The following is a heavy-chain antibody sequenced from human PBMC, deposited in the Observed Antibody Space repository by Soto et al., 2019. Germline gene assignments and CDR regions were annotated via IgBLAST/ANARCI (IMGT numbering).Heavy chain of an antibody. CDR3: AKGGYIYGLDP. V-gene: IGHV3-23*01. CDR1: GFPFNTYA. D-gene: IGHD5-18*01. J-gene: IGHJ5*02. Sequence: PGGSLRLSCAASGFPFNTYAMSWVRRAPGKGPEWVSAISESGDNAFYADSVQGRFTISRDNSYNILYLQMNSLRAEDTALYFCAKGGYIYGLDPWGQGTLVTVSS. CDR2: ISESGDNA.